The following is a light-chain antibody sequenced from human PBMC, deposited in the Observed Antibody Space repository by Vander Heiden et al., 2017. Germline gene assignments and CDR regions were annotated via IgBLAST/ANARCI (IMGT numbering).Light chain of an antibody. CDR1: QSVSGTD. CDR3: HQNASLPVT. J-gene: IGKJ4*01. V-gene: IGKV3-20*01. Sequence: EIVLTQSPGTLSLSPGDRVTLSCRASQSVSGTDLGWSQQKGGQAPRLLMSGASGRATGIPGRFSGSGSGTDFTLTITRLEPEDFAVYYCHQNASLPVTFGGGTKVDIK. CDR2: GAS.